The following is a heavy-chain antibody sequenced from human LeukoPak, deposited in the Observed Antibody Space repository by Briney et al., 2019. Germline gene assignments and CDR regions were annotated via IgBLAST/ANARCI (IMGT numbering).Heavy chain of an antibody. Sequence: GGSLRLSCAASGFTFSSYWMHWVRQAPGKGLVWVSRINSDGSSTSYADSVKGRFTISRDNAKNTLYLQMNSLRAEDTAVYYCARDGQGFLEWSPSTGYMDVWGKGSTVTVSS. CDR3: ARDGQGFLEWSPSTGYMDV. CDR2: INSDGSST. J-gene: IGHJ6*03. D-gene: IGHD3-3*01. CDR1: GFTFSSYW. V-gene: IGHV3-74*01.